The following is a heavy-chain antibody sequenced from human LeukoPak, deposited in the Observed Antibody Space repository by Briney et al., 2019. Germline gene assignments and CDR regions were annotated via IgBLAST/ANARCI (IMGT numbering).Heavy chain of an antibody. CDR1: GFSINTRGVG. V-gene: IGHV2-5*02. Sequence: SGPTLVNPEHTLTLTCTFLGFSINTRGVGVGWIRQPPGRALEWLALIYWDDDRRYSPSLKSRLTITKDTSKNQVVLTMTNMDPVDTATYFCAHRKNYYDSSVFDNWGQGTLVTVSS. J-gene: IGHJ4*02. CDR3: AHRKNYYDSSVFDN. CDR2: IYWDDDR. D-gene: IGHD3-22*01.